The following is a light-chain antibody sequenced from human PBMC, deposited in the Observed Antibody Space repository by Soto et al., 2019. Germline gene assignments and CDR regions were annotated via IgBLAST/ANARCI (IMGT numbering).Light chain of an antibody. J-gene: IGKJ2*01. CDR1: QSVSSS. V-gene: IGKV3-11*01. CDR3: QQRSNWS. CDR2: DAS. Sequence: EIVLTQSPATLSLSPGERATLSCRASQSVSSSLAWYQQKPGQAPRLLIYDASNRATGIPARFSGSGSGTEFTLTISRLEPEDFAVYYCQQRSNWSFGQGTKLEIK.